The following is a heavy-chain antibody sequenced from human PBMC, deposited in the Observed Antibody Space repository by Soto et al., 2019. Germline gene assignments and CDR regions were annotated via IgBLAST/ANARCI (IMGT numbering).Heavy chain of an antibody. J-gene: IGHJ4*02. CDR1: GFTFSSYG. CDR3: ARDDYGDNARDYYFDY. D-gene: IGHD4-17*01. Sequence: QVQLVESGGGVVQPGRSLRLSCAASGFTFSSYGMHWVRQAPGKGLEWVAVIWYDGSNKYYADSVKGRFTISRDNSKNTLYLQMNSLRAEDTAVYYCARDDYGDNARDYYFDYWGQGTLVTVSS. V-gene: IGHV3-33*01. CDR2: IWYDGSNK.